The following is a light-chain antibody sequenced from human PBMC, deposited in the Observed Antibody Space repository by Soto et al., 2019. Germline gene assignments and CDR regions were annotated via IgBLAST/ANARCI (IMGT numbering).Light chain of an antibody. J-gene: IGKJ1*01. V-gene: IGKV3-15*01. CDR1: QSVSSN. Sequence: EIVRTQSPATLSVSPGERATLSCRASQSVSSNLAWYQQKPGQAPRLLIYGASTRATGIPARFSGSGSGTEFTLTISSLQSEDFEVYYCQQYNNWPWTFGQGTKVEIK. CDR2: GAS. CDR3: QQYNNWPWT.